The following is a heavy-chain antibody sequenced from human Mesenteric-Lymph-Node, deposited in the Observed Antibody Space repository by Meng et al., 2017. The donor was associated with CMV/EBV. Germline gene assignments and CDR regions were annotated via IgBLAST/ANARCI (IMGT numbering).Heavy chain of an antibody. Sequence: TFRSFFISWVRQAPGQGPEWMGGIIPMFGKVKFAQKFQGRVTLSADESTSTAYMEMSSLRQEDTAMYYCVRDIRGGGLIERFYGLDVWGQGTSVTVSS. CDR1: TFRSFF. D-gene: IGHD3/OR15-3a*01. CDR3: VRDIRGGGLIERFYGLDV. V-gene: IGHV1-69*01. CDR2: IIPMFGKV. J-gene: IGHJ6*02.